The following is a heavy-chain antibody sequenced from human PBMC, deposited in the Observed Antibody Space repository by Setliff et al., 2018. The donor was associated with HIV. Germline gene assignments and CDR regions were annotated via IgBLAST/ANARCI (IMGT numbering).Heavy chain of an antibody. D-gene: IGHD4-17*01. V-gene: IGHV1-18*01. Sequence: ASVKVSCKASGYTLTSYAITWVRQAPGQGLEWVGWIDADNGNTNYAQKFRGRVTMTTDTSTNTAYMEVRSLTSDDTAVYYCVRVTADRTNYYYYMDVRDKGTTVTVSS. CDR2: IDADNGNT. J-gene: IGHJ6*03. CDR1: GYTLTSYA. CDR3: VRVTADRTNYYYYMDV.